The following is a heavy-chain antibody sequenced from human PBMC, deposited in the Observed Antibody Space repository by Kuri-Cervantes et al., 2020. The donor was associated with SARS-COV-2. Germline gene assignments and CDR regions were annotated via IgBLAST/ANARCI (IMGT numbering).Heavy chain of an antibody. CDR1: GYTFTSYD. CDR2: INAKSGNT. Sequence: ASVKVSCKASGYTFTSYDISWVRQAAGQGLEWMGWINAKSGNTSYTHKFQGRVTMTRNTSTSTAYMELSSLRSDDTAVYYCARDSAGCSCTSCYFASDYYYYIDVWGKGTTVTVSS. D-gene: IGHD2-2*01. J-gene: IGHJ6*03. V-gene: IGHV1-8*02. CDR3: ARDSAGCSCTSCYFASDYYYYIDV.